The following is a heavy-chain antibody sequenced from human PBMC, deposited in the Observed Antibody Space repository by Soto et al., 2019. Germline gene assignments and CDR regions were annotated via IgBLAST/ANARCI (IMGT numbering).Heavy chain of an antibody. J-gene: IGHJ4*02. CDR1: GGTFSSYA. CDR2: IIPIFGTA. D-gene: IGHD6-13*01. V-gene: IGHV1-69*13. Sequence: ASVKVSCKASGGTFSSYAISWVRQAPGQGLEWMGGIIPIFGTANYAQKFQGRVTITADESTSTAYMELSSLRSEDTAVYYCAAGAGYSSSWYSVYWGQGTLVTVSS. CDR3: AAGAGYSSSWYSVY.